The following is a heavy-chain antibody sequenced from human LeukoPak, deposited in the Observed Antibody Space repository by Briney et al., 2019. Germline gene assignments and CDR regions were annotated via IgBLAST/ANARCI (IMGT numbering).Heavy chain of an antibody. CDR1: GFTFSNAW. Sequence: GGSLRLSCAASGFTFSNAWMSWVRQAPGKGLEWVGRIKSKTDGGTTDYAAPVKGRFTISRDDSKNTLYLQMNSLKTEDTAVYYFTTVGLGGVHSNYIYYYMDVWGKGTTVTVSS. J-gene: IGHJ6*03. V-gene: IGHV3-15*01. D-gene: IGHD4-11*01. CDR2: IKSKTDGGTT. CDR3: TTVGLGGVHSNYIYYYMDV.